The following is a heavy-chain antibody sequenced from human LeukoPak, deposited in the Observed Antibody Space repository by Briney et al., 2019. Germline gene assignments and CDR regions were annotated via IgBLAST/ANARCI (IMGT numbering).Heavy chain of an antibody. D-gene: IGHD3-9*01. CDR3: AKSILTSYYPTDY. CDR2: ISYDGSNK. Sequence: GGSLRLSCAASGFTFSSYGMHWVRQAPGKGLEWVAVISYDGSNKYYADSVKGRFTISRDNSKNTLYLQMNSLRAEDTAVYYCAKSILTSYYPTDYWGQGTLVTVSS. CDR1: GFTFSSYG. V-gene: IGHV3-30*18. J-gene: IGHJ4*02.